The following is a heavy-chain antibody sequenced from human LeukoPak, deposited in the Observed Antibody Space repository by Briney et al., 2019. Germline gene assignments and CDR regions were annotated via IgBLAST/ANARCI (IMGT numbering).Heavy chain of an antibody. J-gene: IGHJ4*02. Sequence: GGSLRLSCAASGFTFSSYWMSWVRQAPGKGLEWVANLKQDGSEKYYVDSVKGRFTISRDNAKNSLYLQMNSLRAEDTAVHYCARDRIAVAGTYYFDYWGQGTLVTVSS. V-gene: IGHV3-7*01. CDR2: LKQDGSEK. CDR3: ARDRIAVAGTYYFDY. CDR1: GFTFSSYW. D-gene: IGHD6-19*01.